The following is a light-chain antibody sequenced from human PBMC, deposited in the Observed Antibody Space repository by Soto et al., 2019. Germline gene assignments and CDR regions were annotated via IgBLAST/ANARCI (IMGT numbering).Light chain of an antibody. CDR2: AAS. CDR1: QSISSY. CDR3: QQSYSTPRT. J-gene: IGKJ1*01. Sequence: IQLTQSPSSLSASVGDRVTLTCRASQSISSYLNWYQQKPGIAPKLLIYAASSLQSGVPSRFSGSGSGTDFTLTISSLQPEDFATYYCQQSYSTPRTFGQGTKVDI. V-gene: IGKV1-39*01.